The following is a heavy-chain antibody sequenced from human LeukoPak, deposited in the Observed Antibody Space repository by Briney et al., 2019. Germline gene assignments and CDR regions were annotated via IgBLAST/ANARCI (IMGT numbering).Heavy chain of an antibody. J-gene: IGHJ3*02. CDR3: AREGGLYAFDI. Sequence: SETLSLTCTVSGGSISSYYWSWIRQPPGKGLEWIGYIYYSGSTNYNPSLKSRVTISVDTSKNQFSLKLSSVTAADTAVYYCAREGGLYAFDIWGQGTMVTVSS. CDR1: GGSISSYY. CDR2: IYYSGST. V-gene: IGHV4-59*01.